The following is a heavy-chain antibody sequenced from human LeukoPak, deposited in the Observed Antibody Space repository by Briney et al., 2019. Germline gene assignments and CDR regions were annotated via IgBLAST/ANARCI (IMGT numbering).Heavy chain of an antibody. J-gene: IGHJ6*03. Sequence: PGGSLLLSCAASGFTFSSYGMHWVRQAPGKGLEGVAFIRSDGSNKYYADSVKGRFTISRDNAKNPLYLQMNSLRAEDTAVYYCARDRPYYDILTGYYSYYYYMDVWGKGTTVTVSS. CDR2: IRSDGSNK. CDR3: ARDRPYYDILTGYYSYYYYMDV. CDR1: GFTFSSYG. V-gene: IGHV3-30*02. D-gene: IGHD3-9*01.